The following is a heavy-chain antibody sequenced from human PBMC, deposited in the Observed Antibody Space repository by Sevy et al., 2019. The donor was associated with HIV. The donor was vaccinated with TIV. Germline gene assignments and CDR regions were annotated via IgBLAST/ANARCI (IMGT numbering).Heavy chain of an antibody. Sequence: GGSLRLSCAASGFTFSSYAMHWVRQAPGKGLEWVAVISYDGSNKYYADSVKGRFTISRDNSKNTLYLQMNSLRAEDTALYYCARDQGYCTNGVCYTDYYYYGMDVWGQGTTVTVSS. CDR2: ISYDGSNK. D-gene: IGHD2-8*01. J-gene: IGHJ6*02. CDR3: ARDQGYCTNGVCYTDYYYYGMDV. V-gene: IGHV3-30*04. CDR1: GFTFSSYA.